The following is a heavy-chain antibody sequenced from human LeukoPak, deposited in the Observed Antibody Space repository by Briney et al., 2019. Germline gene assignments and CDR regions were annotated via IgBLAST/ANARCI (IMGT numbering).Heavy chain of an antibody. CDR1: GGSISSSSYY. CDR2: IHSNGIT. V-gene: IGHV4-39*01. Sequence: SETLSLTCTVSGGSISSSSYYWGWSRQPPGKGPEWIGTIHSNGITYYNPSLKSRVTISEDTSKNQFSLKLNSLTAADTSVYPCARHYCTGGPCYMDHWGQGSLVTVSS. D-gene: IGHD2-8*02. J-gene: IGHJ4*02. CDR3: ARHYCTGGPCYMDH.